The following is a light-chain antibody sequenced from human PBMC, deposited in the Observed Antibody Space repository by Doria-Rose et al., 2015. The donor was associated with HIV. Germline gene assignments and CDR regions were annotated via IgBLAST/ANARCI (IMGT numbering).Light chain of an antibody. CDR3: SSYTSGSTQL. Sequence: ATSLMIYGVSDRPSGVSDRFSGSKSGNTASLTISGLQADDEADYYCSSYTSGSTQLFGGGTRLTVL. CDR2: GVS. V-gene: IGLV2-14*01. J-gene: IGLJ3*02.